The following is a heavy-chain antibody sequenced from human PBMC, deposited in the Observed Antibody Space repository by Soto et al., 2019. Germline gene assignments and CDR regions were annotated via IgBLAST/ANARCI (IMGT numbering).Heavy chain of an antibody. CDR1: GFTFSSYI. Sequence: LRLSCAASGFTFSSYIMHWVRQAPGKGLEWISTISSTSTNIYYADSVKGRFTISRDNPKNSLFLQMNSLRAEDMAVYYCARGIISSSLVTFDVWGQGTVVTVSS. D-gene: IGHD2-2*01. V-gene: IGHV3-21*01. CDR2: ISSTSTNI. CDR3: ARGIISSSLVTFDV. J-gene: IGHJ3*01.